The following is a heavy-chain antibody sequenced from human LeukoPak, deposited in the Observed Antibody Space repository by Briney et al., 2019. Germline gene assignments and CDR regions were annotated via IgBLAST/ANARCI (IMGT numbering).Heavy chain of an antibody. CDR2: IYYSGST. J-gene: IGHJ4*02. D-gene: IGHD3-22*01. CDR3: ARRGDSSGYYSKTYYFDY. Sequence: PSETLSLACTVSGGSISSYYWSWIRQPPGKGLEWIGYIYYSGSTNYNPSLKSRVTISVDTSKNQFSLKLSSVTAADTAVYYCARRGDSSGYYSKTYYFDYWGQGTLVTVSS. V-gene: IGHV4-59*08. CDR1: GGSISSYY.